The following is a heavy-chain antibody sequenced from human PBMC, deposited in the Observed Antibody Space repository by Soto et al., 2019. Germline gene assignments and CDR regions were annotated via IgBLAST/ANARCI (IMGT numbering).Heavy chain of an antibody. V-gene: IGHV3-23*01. CDR1: GFTFSSYA. D-gene: IGHD3-10*01. Sequence: PGGSLRLSCAASGFTFSSYAMSWVRQAPEKGLEWVSTFTGSGNTYCADSVKGRFTISRDNSKNTLYLQMNSLRAEDTAVYYCAREFASGSPNYDYWGLGTLVTVSS. J-gene: IGHJ4*02. CDR3: AREFASGSPNYDY. CDR2: FTGSGNT.